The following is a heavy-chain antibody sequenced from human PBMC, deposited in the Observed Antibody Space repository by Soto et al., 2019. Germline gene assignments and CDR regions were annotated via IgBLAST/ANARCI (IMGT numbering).Heavy chain of an antibody. V-gene: IGHV4-34*01. CDR3: ARDSGYYGHYYYYGMDV. CDR2: INHSGST. CDR1: GGSFSGYY. Sequence: AVYGGSFSGYYWSWIRQPPGKGLEWIGEINHSGSTNYNPSLKSRVTISVGTSKNQFSLKLSSVTAADTAVYYCARDSGYYGHYYYYGMDVWGQGTTVTVSS. J-gene: IGHJ6*02. D-gene: IGHD3-22*01.